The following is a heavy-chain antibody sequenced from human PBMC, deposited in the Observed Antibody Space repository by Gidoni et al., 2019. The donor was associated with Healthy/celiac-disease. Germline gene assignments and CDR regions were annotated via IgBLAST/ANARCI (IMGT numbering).Heavy chain of an antibody. V-gene: IGHV4-34*01. CDR3: ARESDTYYYDSSGPDAFDI. Sequence: QVQLQQWGAGLLKPSETLSLTCAVYGGSFSGYYWSWIRQPPGKGLEWIGEINHSGSTNYNPSLKSRVTISVDTSKNQFSLKLSSVTAADTAVYYCARESDTYYYDSSGPDAFDIWGQGTMVTVSS. J-gene: IGHJ3*02. CDR1: GGSFSGYY. D-gene: IGHD3-22*01. CDR2: INHSGST.